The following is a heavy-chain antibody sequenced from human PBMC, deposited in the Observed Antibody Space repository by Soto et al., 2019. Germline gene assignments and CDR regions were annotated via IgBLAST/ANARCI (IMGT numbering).Heavy chain of an antibody. D-gene: IGHD3-16*01. Sequence: VQLGQSGAEVKKPGASVKVPCKASGYTFTSYDINWVRQAPGQGLEWMGWMNPNSGNTGYSQKFQGRVTMTRNTSISRAYMELSRLRSEDTAVYYCAGGVRDDYVWGSYHYESDYGGRVTLVTVAS. CDR1: GYTFTSYD. CDR3: AGGVRDDYVWGSYHYESDY. V-gene: IGHV1-8*01. J-gene: IGHJ4*02. CDR2: MNPNSGNT.